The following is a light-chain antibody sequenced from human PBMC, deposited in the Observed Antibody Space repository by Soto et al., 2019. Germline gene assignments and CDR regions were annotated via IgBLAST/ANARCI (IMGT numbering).Light chain of an antibody. V-gene: IGKV3-20*01. CDR1: QSLSGGY. CDR3: QQNGSLPIT. Sequence: EIVLTQSPGILSLSPGERATLSCRASQSLSGGYLAWFQQKPGQTPRLLIYSASNRATGIPDRFSGSGSETDFTLTISRLEPEDFVVYYCQQNGSLPITFGQGTRLEIK. J-gene: IGKJ5*01. CDR2: SAS.